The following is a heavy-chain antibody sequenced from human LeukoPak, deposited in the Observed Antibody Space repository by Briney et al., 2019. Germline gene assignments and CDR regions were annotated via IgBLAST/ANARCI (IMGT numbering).Heavy chain of an antibody. Sequence: GASVKVSCKVSGYTFSDYAMQWVRQAPGQRLEWMGCINAGNGKTKYSQKFQGRVTITRHTSATTAYMELSSLRSEDTAVYYCANSTWNQGGGYYFDSWGQGTLVNVSS. CDR1: GYTFSDYA. D-gene: IGHD3-16*01. J-gene: IGHJ4*02. V-gene: IGHV1-3*01. CDR2: INAGNGKT. CDR3: ANSTWNQGGGYYFDS.